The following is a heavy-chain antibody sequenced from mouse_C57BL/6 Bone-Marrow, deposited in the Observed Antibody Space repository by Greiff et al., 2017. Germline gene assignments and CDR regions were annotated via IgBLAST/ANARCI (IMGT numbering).Heavy chain of an antibody. D-gene: IGHD2-4*01. CDR3: ARDYEYDGDWFAY. Sequence: VQLQQPGAELVRPGTSVKLSCKASGYTFTSYWLHWVKQRPGQGLEWIGVIDPSDSYTNYNQKFKGKATLTVDTSSSTAYMQLSSLTSEDSAVYNCARDYEYDGDWFAYWGQGTLVTGSA. J-gene: IGHJ3*01. CDR1: GYTFTSYW. CDR2: IDPSDSYT. V-gene: IGHV1-59*01.